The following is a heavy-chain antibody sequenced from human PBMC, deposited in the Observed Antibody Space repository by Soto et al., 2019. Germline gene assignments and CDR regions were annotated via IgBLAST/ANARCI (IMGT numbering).Heavy chain of an antibody. V-gene: IGHV3-11*01. Sequence: QVQLVESGGGLVKPGGSLRLSCAASGFTFSDYYMSWIRQAPGKGLEWVSYISSRSSTIFYADSVKGRFTISRDNVKNSLYLQENSVKAEDTAVYFCASGTNGAFFVYWGQGIRVTVSS. CDR2: ISSRSSTI. CDR3: ASGTNGAFFVY. J-gene: IGHJ4*02. D-gene: IGHD2-8*01. CDR1: GFTFSDYY.